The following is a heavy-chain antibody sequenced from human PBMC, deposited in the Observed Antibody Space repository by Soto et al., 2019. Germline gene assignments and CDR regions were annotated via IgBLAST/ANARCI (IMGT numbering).Heavy chain of an antibody. J-gene: IGHJ6*02. CDR2: VSYDGSSE. D-gene: IGHD3-10*01. CDR1: GFTFSDYG. CDR3: AKAGYCTRGNCDDYYRYGMDV. Sequence: VQMEESGGGVVQPGRSLRLTCAVSGFTFSDYGMHWVRQAPRKGLEWVAVVSYDGSSEFYADSVKGRFTISRDNSKNTLHLQMNSLRPEDTAVYYCAKAGYCTRGNCDDYYRYGMDVWGQGTAVTVSS. V-gene: IGHV3-30*18.